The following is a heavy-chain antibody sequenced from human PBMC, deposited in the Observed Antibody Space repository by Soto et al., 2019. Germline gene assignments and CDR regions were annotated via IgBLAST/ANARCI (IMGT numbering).Heavy chain of an antibody. J-gene: IGHJ4*02. V-gene: IGHV4-31*03. CDR3: ARGGGLMHLFDY. D-gene: IGHD3-16*01. CDR2: IYYSGST. CDR1: GGSISSGGYY. Sequence: SETLSLSCTVSGGSISSGGYYWSWIRQHPGKGLEWIGYIYYSGSTYYNPSLKSRVTISVDTSKNQFSLKLSSVTAADTAVYYCARGGGLMHLFDYWGQGTLVTVSS.